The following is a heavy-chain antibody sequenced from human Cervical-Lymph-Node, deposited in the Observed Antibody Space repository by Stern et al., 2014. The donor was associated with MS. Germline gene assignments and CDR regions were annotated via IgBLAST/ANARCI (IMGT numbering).Heavy chain of an antibody. V-gene: IGHV3-74*01. CDR2: INSDGSST. CDR1: GFTFSSYW. Sequence: EVQLVESGGGLVQPGGSLRLSCAASGFTFSSYWMHWVRQAPGQGLVWASRINSDGSSTSYADSVKGRFTISRDNAKNTLYLQMNSLRAEDTAVYYCARDRATVVTPKALMDYWGQGTLVTVSS. D-gene: IGHD4-23*01. J-gene: IGHJ4*02. CDR3: ARDRATVVTPKALMDY.